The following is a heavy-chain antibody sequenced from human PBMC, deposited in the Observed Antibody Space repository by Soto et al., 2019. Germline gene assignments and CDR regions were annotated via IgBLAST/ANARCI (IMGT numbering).Heavy chain of an antibody. Sequence: GSRRLSCAASGFTFSRYAMHWVRQAPGKGLEWVAVISYDGSNKYYAVSVKGRFTISRDNSKNTLYLQMNSLRAEDTALYYCARSRLLLGGGPGMDVWGQGTTVTVSS. J-gene: IGHJ6*02. CDR1: GFTFSRYA. CDR2: ISYDGSNK. V-gene: IGHV3-30-3*01. D-gene: IGHD2-15*01. CDR3: ARSRLLLGGGPGMDV.